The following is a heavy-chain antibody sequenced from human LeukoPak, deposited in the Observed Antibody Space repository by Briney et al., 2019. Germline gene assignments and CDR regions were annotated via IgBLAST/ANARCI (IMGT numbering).Heavy chain of an antibody. CDR3: ARGFSYDSSSPY. J-gene: IGHJ4*02. D-gene: IGHD3-22*01. CDR1: GFAFSSYT. V-gene: IGHV3-48*04. Sequence: GGSLRLSCAASGFAFSSYTMNWVRQAPGKGLEWVSYISSSSSTIYYADSVKGRFTISRDNTKNSLYLQMNSLRAEDTAVYYCARGFSYDSSSPYWGQGTLVTVSS. CDR2: ISSSSSTI.